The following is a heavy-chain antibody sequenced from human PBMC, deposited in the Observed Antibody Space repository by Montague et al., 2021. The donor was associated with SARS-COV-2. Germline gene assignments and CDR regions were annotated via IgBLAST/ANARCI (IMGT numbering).Heavy chain of an antibody. CDR1: GDSISSSRYF. CDR3: ASPNSGRWYYFDY. CDR2: ISFSGST. Sequence: SETLSLTCTVSGDSISSSRYFWGWLRHPPGKGLDWIGSISFSGSTYYNPSLRSRVTISVDTSKNQISLKLSSVTAADTAVYYCASPNSGRWYYFDYGGQGTLGTASS. V-gene: IGHV4-39*01. J-gene: IGHJ4*02. D-gene: IGHD4-23*01.